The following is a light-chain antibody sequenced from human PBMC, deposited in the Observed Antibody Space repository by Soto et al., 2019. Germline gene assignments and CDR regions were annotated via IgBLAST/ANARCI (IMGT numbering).Light chain of an antibody. CDR1: SSDVGSYNL. CDR3: CSYAGSSTYVV. Sequence: QSVLTQPASVSGSPGQSITISCTGTSSDVGSYNLVSWYQQHPGKAPKLMIYEVSKRPSGVFNRFSGSKSGNTASLTISGLQAEDEADYYCCSYAGSSTYVVFGGGTKVTVL. CDR2: EVS. J-gene: IGLJ2*01. V-gene: IGLV2-23*02.